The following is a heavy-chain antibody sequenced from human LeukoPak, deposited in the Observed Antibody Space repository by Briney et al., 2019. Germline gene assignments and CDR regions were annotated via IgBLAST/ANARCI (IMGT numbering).Heavy chain of an antibody. CDR2: ISGSGGST. CDR3: AKGQGYCSSTSCYEDY. D-gene: IGHD2-2*01. V-gene: IGHV3-23*01. CDR1: GFTFSSYA. J-gene: IGHJ4*02. Sequence: PGGSLRLSCAASGFTFSSYAMSWVRQAPGKGLEWVSAISGSGGSTYYADSVKGRFTISRDNSKNTLYLQMNSLRAEDTAVYYCAKGQGYCSSTSCYEDYWGQGTLVTVSS.